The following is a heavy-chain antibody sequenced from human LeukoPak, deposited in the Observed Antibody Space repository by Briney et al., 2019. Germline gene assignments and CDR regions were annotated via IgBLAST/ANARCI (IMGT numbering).Heavy chain of an antibody. V-gene: IGHV4-30-4*01. CDR2: IYYSGST. CDR3: ARDAMVRGVISMYYYYYGMDV. CDR1: GGSISSGDYY. Sequence: SQTLSLTCTVSGGSISSGDYYWSWIRQPPGKGLEWIRYIYYSGSTYYNPSLKSRVTMSVDTSKNQFSLKLSSVTAADTAVYYCARDAMVRGVISMYYYYYGMDVWGQGTTVTVSS. J-gene: IGHJ6*02. D-gene: IGHD3-10*01.